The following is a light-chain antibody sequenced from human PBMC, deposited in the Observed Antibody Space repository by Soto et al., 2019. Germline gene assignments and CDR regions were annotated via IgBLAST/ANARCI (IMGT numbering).Light chain of an antibody. Sequence: QSVLTQPPSVSAAPGQQVTISCSGNNSNIGRIYLSWYQQLPGTAPKLLIYDNNKRPAGTPHRFSGSKSGTSATLDITGLQTGDEANYYCGAWDRSLSGYVFGTGTKVTVL. V-gene: IGLV1-51*01. CDR3: GAWDRSLSGYV. J-gene: IGLJ1*01. CDR1: NSNIGRIY. CDR2: DNN.